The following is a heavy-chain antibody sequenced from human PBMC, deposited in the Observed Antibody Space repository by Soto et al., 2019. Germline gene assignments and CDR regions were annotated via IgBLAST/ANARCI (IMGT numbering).Heavy chain of an antibody. J-gene: IGHJ6*02. CDR1: GGSFSGYY. D-gene: IGHD3-22*01. Sequence: QVQLQQWGAGLLKPSETLSLTCAVYGGSFSGYYWSWIRQPPGKGLEWIGEINHSGSTNYNPSLKSRVTISVDTSKNQFSLKLSSVTAADTAVYYCAGAYDSSGYYYAGYYYGMDVWGQGTTVTVSS. CDR2: INHSGST. V-gene: IGHV4-34*01. CDR3: AGAYDSSGYYYAGYYYGMDV.